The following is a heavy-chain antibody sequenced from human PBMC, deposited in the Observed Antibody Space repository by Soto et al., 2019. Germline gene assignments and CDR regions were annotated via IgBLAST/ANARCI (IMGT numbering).Heavy chain of an antibody. Sequence: EVQLVESGGGLVQPGGSLRLSCAASGFTFNSYWIHWVRQAPGKGLVWVSRINFDGTTTNYADSVKGRFTISRDNPKNTLYLQMNSLRDEDTAVYYCARGGFRQWLLDYWGQGSLVTVSS. CDR2: INFDGTTT. CDR3: ARGGFRQWLLDY. D-gene: IGHD5-12*01. CDR1: GFTFNSYW. J-gene: IGHJ4*02. V-gene: IGHV3-74*01.